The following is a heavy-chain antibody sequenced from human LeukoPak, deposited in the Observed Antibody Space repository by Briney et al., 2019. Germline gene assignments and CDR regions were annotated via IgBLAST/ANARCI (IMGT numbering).Heavy chain of an antibody. CDR3: ARDLRYYDSSGPWWYFDL. CDR1: GGSISSYY. CDR2: IYYSGST. J-gene: IGHJ2*01. V-gene: IGHV4-59*01. D-gene: IGHD3-22*01. Sequence: SETLSLTCTVSGGSISSYYWSWIRQPPGKGLEWIGYIYYSGSTNYNPSLKSRVTISVDTSKNQFSLKLSSVTAADTAVYYCARDLRYYDSSGPWWYFDLWGRGTLVAVSS.